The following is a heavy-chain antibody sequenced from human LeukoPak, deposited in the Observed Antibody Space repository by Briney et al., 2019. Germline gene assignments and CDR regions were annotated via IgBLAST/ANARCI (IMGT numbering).Heavy chain of an antibody. J-gene: IGHJ3*02. CDR2: IYHSGST. V-gene: IGHV4-30-2*01. CDR1: GGSISSGGYS. D-gene: IGHD6-6*01. Sequence: SETLSLTCAVSGGSISSGGYSWSWIRQPPGKGLEWIGYIYHSGSTYYNPSLKSRVTISVDRSKNQFSLKLSSVTAADTAVYYCARGFLVSSSLDAFDIWGQGTMVTVSS. CDR3: ARGFLVSSSLDAFDI.